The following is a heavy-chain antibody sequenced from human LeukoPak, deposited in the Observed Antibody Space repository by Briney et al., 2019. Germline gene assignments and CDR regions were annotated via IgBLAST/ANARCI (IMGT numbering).Heavy chain of an antibody. V-gene: IGHV4-4*07. Sequence: SETLSLTCTVSGGSISSYYWSWIRQPAGKGLEWIGSIYTSGSTNYNPSLKSRVTMSVDTSKNQFSLKLSSVTAADTAVYYCARESDSATVPRYFDYWGQGTLVTVSS. CDR2: IYTSGST. CDR1: GGSISSYY. J-gene: IGHJ4*02. CDR3: ARESDSATVPRYFDY. D-gene: IGHD1-14*01.